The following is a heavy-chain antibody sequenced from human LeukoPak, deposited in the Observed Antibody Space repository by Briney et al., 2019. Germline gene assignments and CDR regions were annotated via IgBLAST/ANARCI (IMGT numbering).Heavy chain of an antibody. Sequence: ASVKVPCKASGYTFTGYYMHWVRQAPGQGLEWMGWINPNSGGTNYAQKFQGRVTMTRDTSISTAYMELSRLRSDDTAVYYCARGVVVVSGDASDIWGQGTMVTVSS. V-gene: IGHV1-2*02. CDR3: ARGVVVVSGDASDI. CDR2: INPNSGGT. CDR1: GYTFTGYY. D-gene: IGHD3-22*01. J-gene: IGHJ3*02.